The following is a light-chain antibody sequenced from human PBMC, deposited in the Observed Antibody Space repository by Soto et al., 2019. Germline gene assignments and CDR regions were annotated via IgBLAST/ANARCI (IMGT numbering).Light chain of an antibody. CDR3: QQYSEFLIS. CDR2: DAS. J-gene: IGKJ3*01. V-gene: IGKV1-5*01. Sequence: DIQMAQSPSTLSASVGDRVTITCRASQSISRSLAWYQQKPGKAPSLLIYDASSLEGGVPSRFSGSGFGTEFTLPITNLQPADFATYDCQQYSEFLISFGPGTTVDF. CDR1: QSISRS.